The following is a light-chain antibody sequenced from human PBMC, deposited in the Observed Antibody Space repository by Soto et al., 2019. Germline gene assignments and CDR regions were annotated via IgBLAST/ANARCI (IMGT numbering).Light chain of an antibody. CDR2: GAS. Sequence: EIVMTQSPATLSVSPGERATLSCRASQSVSSNLAWYQQKPGQAPRLLIYGASTRATGIPARFGGSGSGTEFTLTISSLQSEDFAVYYCQQYNNWPSSITFGQGTRLEIK. CDR1: QSVSSN. CDR3: QQYNNWPSSIT. J-gene: IGKJ5*01. V-gene: IGKV3-15*01.